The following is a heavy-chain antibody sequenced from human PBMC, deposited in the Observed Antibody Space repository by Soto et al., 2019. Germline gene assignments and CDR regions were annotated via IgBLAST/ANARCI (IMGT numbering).Heavy chain of an antibody. CDR2: INHSGST. CDR1: GGPFSGYY. Sequence: SETLSLTCAVYGGPFSGYYWSWIRQPPGKGLEWIGEINHSGSTNYNPSLKSRVTISVDTSKNQFSLKLSSVTAADTAVYYCARVACSGGSCYPGGYYYYYGMDVWGQGTTVTVSS. J-gene: IGHJ6*02. D-gene: IGHD2-15*01. CDR3: ARVACSGGSCYPGGYYYYYGMDV. V-gene: IGHV4-34*01.